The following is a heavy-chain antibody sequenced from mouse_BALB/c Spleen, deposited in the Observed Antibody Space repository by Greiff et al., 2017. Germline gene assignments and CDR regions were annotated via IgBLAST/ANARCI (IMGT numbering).Heavy chain of an antibody. J-gene: IGHJ1*01. CDR2: INSNGGST. Sequence: EVKLVESGGGLVQPGGSLKLSCAASGFTFSSYGMSWVRQTPDKRLELVATINSNGGSTYYPDSVKGRFTISRDNAKNTLYLQMSSLKSEDTAMYYCAREGYGSSYWYFDVWGAGTTVTVSS. CDR1: GFTFSSYG. D-gene: IGHD1-1*01. V-gene: IGHV5-6-3*01. CDR3: AREGYGSSYWYFDV.